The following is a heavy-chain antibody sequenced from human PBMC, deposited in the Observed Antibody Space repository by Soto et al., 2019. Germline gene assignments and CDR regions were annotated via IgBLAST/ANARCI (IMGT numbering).Heavy chain of an antibody. CDR3: ARSTLSYYYYMDV. V-gene: IGHV3-48*01. CDR1: GFTFSSYS. Sequence: PGGSLRLSCPASGFTFSSYSMDWVRQAPGKGLEWVSYISSSSSTIYYADSVKGRFTISRDNAKNSLYLQMNSLRAEDTAVYYCARSTLSYYYYMDVWGKGTTVTVSS. CDR2: ISSSSSTI. J-gene: IGHJ6*03.